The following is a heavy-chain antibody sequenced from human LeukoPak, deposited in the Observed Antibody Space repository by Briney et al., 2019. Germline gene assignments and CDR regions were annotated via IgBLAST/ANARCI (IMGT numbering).Heavy chain of an antibody. Sequence: GASVKVSCKASGYTLTSYGISWVRQAPGQGLEWMGWISAYNGNTNYAQKLQGRVTMTTDTSTSTAYMELRSLRSDDTAVYYCARVVEAGGKLPLDWFDPWGQGTLVTVSS. CDR1: GYTLTSYG. CDR3: ARVVEAGGKLPLDWFDP. J-gene: IGHJ5*02. V-gene: IGHV1-18*01. CDR2: ISAYNGNT. D-gene: IGHD6-13*01.